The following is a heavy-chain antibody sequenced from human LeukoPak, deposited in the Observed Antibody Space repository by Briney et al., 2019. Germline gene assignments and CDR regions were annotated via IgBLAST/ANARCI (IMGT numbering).Heavy chain of an antibody. J-gene: IGHJ4*02. Sequence: SETLSLTCAVYGGSFSGYYWSWIRQPPGKWLEWIGEINHSGSTNYNPSLKSRVTISVDTSKNQFSLKLSSVTAADTAVYYCARGDTYYYGSSGPYWGQGTLVTVSS. CDR1: GGSFSGYY. V-gene: IGHV4-34*01. CDR2: INHSGST. D-gene: IGHD3-22*01. CDR3: ARGDTYYYGSSGPY.